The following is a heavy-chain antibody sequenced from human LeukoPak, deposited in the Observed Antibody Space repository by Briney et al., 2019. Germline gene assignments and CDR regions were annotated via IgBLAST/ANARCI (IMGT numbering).Heavy chain of an antibody. J-gene: IGHJ5*02. D-gene: IGHD3-10*01. V-gene: IGHV3-30*18. CDR3: AKTGNYHHNWFDP. CDR2: ISFDGSNK. CDR1: GFTFGSYT. Sequence: GGSLRLSCAASGFTFGSYTMHWVRQAPGKGLEWVAVISFDGSNKYYVDPVKGRFTISRDSSKNTLFLQMNSLRTEDTAVYYCAKTGNYHHNWFDPWGQGTLVTVSS.